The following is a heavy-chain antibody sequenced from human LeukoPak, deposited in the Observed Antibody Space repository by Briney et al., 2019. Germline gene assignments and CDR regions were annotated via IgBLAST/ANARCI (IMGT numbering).Heavy chain of an antibody. Sequence: GGSLRLSCAASGFTFSACTMYWVRQAPGKGLEWVSIIGISGGGIHYADSVKGRFTISRDNSKNTLYLQMNSLRAEDTAVYYCARDGDLWELLFYFDYWGQGTLVTVSS. CDR3: ARDGDLWELLFYFDY. CDR2: IGISGGGI. CDR1: GFTFSACT. D-gene: IGHD1-26*01. V-gene: IGHV3-23*01. J-gene: IGHJ4*02.